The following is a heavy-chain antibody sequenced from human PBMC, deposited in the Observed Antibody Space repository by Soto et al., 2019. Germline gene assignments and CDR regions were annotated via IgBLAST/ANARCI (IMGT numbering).Heavy chain of an antibody. D-gene: IGHD2-21*01. V-gene: IGHV3-74*01. CDR3: ARSLWSPYFYYGLDV. Sequence: GGSLRLSCTASGFAPSGYWMYWVRQSPGKGLVWVSHINSGGNITPYPDSVRGRFTISRDNSKNTLYLDMHSLTTDDTAVYFCARSLWSPYFYYGLDVWGQGTTVTVSS. J-gene: IGHJ6*02. CDR2: INSGGNIT. CDR1: GFAPSGYW.